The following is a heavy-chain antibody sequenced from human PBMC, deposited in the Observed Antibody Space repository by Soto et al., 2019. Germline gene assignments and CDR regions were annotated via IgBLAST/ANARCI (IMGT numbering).Heavy chain of an antibody. CDR3: AREMIPMIMGGMSAMDV. J-gene: IGHJ6*02. CDR1: KFTFRTYV. V-gene: IGHV3-30*04. CDR2: ISFDGSNK. D-gene: IGHD3-22*01. Sequence: QVQLVESGGGVVQPERSQRLSCAASKFTFRTYVMHWVRQAPGKGLEWVALISFDGSNKYYADSVKGRFTISRDNSKNTMYLQMNSLRPEYMAVYYFAREMIPMIMGGMSAMDVWGQGTTVTVSS.